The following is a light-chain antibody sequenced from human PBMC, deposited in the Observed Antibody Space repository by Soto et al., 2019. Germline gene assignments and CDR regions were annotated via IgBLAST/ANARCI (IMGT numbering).Light chain of an antibody. CDR3: SSYTRSSTRV. V-gene: IGLV2-14*01. Sequence: QSVLTQPASVSGSPGQSITISCTGTSSDVGGYNYVSWYQQHPGKAPKLMIYEVSNRPSGVSNRFSGSKSGNTASLTISGLQAEAEADYYCSSYTRSSTRVFGGGTKLTVL. J-gene: IGLJ3*02. CDR2: EVS. CDR1: SSDVGGYNY.